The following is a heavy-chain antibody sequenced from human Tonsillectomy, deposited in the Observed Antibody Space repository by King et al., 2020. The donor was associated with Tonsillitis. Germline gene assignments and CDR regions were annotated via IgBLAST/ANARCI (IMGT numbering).Heavy chain of an antibody. V-gene: IGHV3-23*04. CDR1: GFTFSSYA. CDR2: ISGSGGST. J-gene: IGHJ4*02. CDR3: AKGQRGSYLLFSVLADY. D-gene: IGHD1-26*01. Sequence: VQLVESGGGLVQPGGSLRLSCAASGFTFSSYAMSWVRQAPGKGLEWVSAISGSGGSTYYADSVKGRFTISRDNSKNTLYLQMNSRGAEDTAVYYCAKGQRGSYLLFSVLADYWGQGTLVTVSS.